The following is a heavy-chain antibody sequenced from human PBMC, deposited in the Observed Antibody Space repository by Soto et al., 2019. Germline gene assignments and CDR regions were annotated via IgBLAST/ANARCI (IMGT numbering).Heavy chain of an antibody. CDR2: IIPILDIT. D-gene: IGHD3-22*01. Sequence: QDQLVQSGAEVKKPGSSVKVSCKTSGGTFSAYPFNWVRQAPGQGLEWMGRIIPILDITDYSQNFQGRVTITADKSTNTAYMDLTSLRSEDTAMYFCAKGADSSGSESAFDLWGQGTLITVSS. V-gene: IGHV1-69*02. CDR3: AKGADSSGSESAFDL. J-gene: IGHJ3*01. CDR1: GGTFSAYP.